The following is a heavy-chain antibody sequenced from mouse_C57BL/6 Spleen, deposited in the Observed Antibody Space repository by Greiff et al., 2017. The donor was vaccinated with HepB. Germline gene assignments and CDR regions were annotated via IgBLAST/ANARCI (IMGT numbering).Heavy chain of an antibody. CDR2: IYPGDGDT. CDR3: ARSYGNYAMDY. J-gene: IGHJ4*01. V-gene: IGHV1-80*01. CDR1: GYAFSSYW. D-gene: IGHD2-1*01. Sequence: QVQLKESGAELVKPGASVKISCKASGYAFSSYWMNWVKQRPGKGLGWIGQIYPGDGDTNYNGKFKGKATLTADKSSSTAYMQLSSLTSEDSAVYFCARSYGNYAMDYWGQGTSVTVSS.